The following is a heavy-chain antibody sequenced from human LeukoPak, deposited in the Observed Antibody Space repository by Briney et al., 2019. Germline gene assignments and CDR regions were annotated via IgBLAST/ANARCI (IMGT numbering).Heavy chain of an antibody. CDR1: GGSISSGDYY. J-gene: IGHJ5*02. CDR2: VYYRGNT. Sequence: SETLSLTCTLSGGSISSGDYYWSWIRQSPGKGLEWIGFVYYRGNTYYNPSLKSRVTISIETVKNQFSLRLSSVTAADTAVYYCARVAAHWFDPWGQGTLVTVSS. D-gene: IGHD6-25*01. V-gene: IGHV4-30-4*01. CDR3: ARVAAHWFDP.